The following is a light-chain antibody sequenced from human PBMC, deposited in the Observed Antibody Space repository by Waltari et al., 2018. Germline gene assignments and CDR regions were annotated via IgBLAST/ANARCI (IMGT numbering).Light chain of an antibody. CDR2: GAS. Sequence: SGRASQRGSNSHLGWYQEKPGQAPRLLIYGASSRATGIPDRFSGSGSGTDFTLTISRLEPEDFAVYYCQQYGSSRTFGQGTKVEIK. V-gene: IGKV3-20*01. CDR3: QQYGSSRT. J-gene: IGKJ1*01. CDR1: QRGSNSH.